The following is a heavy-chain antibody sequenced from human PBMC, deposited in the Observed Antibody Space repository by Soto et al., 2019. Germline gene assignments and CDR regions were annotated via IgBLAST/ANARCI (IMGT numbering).Heavy chain of an antibody. J-gene: IGHJ6*02. Sequence: SETLSLTCAVYGGSFSGYYWSWIRQPPGKGLEWIGEINHSGSTNYNPSLKSRVTISVDTSKNQFSLKLSSVTAADTAVYYCASGGAAAGSGEYYGMDVWGQGTTVTVS. V-gene: IGHV4-34*01. CDR3: ASGGAAAGSGEYYGMDV. D-gene: IGHD6-13*01. CDR2: INHSGST. CDR1: GGSFSGYY.